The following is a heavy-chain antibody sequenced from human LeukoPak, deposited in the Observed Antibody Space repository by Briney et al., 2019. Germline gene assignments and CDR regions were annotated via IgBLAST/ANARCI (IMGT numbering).Heavy chain of an antibody. J-gene: IGHJ4*02. D-gene: IGHD3-10*01. Sequence: SETLSLTCAVYGGSFSGYYWSWIRQPPEKGLEWIGYVYNSGNTNYNPSLKSRVTISVDTSKNQFSLKLSSVTAVDTAVYYCARAGFGELNYWGQGTLVTVSS. V-gene: IGHV4-59*01. CDR2: VYNSGNT. CDR1: GGSFSGYY. CDR3: ARAGFGELNY.